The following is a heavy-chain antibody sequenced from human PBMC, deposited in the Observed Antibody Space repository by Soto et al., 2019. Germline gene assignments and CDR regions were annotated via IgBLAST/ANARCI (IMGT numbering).Heavy chain of an antibody. D-gene: IGHD2-15*01. J-gene: IGHJ5*02. Sequence: ASVKVSCKASGYTFTSYGFSWVRQAPGQGLEWMGWISASNGNTASSQKFQDRVTITRETSASTAYMELTSLRSEDTAVYYCAREPLCGGRCYDNYFDPWGQGTLVTVSS. CDR2: ISASNGNT. CDR1: GYTFTSYG. V-gene: IGHV1-18*01. CDR3: AREPLCGGRCYDNYFDP.